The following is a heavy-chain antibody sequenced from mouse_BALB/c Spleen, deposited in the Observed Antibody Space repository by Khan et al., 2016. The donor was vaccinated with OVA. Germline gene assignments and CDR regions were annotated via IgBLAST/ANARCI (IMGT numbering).Heavy chain of an antibody. CDR3: ARRDYYGQWYFDV. J-gene: IGHJ1*01. CDR1: GYSITSDYA. D-gene: IGHD1-1*01. CDR2: ISYRGST. V-gene: IGHV3-2*02. Sequence: EVQLQESGPGLVKPSQSLSLICTVTGYSITSDYAWNWIRQFPGNKLEWMGYISYRGSTNYNPSLKGRISITRDTSRNQFFLQLNSVTTEDTATYYCARRDYYGQWYFDVWGAGTTVTVSS.